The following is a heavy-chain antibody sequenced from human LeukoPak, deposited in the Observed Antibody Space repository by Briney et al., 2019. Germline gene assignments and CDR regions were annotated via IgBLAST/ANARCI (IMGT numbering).Heavy chain of an antibody. CDR2: IRYDGSNK. J-gene: IGHJ4*02. CDR3: AKDSLRPITIFGVAKYYFDY. CDR1: GFTFSSYG. V-gene: IGHV3-30*02. Sequence: PGGALSLSCAASGFTFSSYGVHWVRQAPGKGLEWVAFIRYDGSNKYYADSVKGRFTISRENSKNTLYLQMNSLRAEYTAVYYCAKDSLRPITIFGVAKYYFDYWGQGTLVTVSS. D-gene: IGHD3-3*01.